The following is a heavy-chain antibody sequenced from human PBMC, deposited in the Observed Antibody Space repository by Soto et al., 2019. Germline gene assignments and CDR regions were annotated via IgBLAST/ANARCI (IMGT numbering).Heavy chain of an antibody. D-gene: IGHD2-15*01. V-gene: IGHV3-23*01. Sequence: EVQLLESGGGLVQPGGSLRLSCAASGFTFSSYAMSWVRQAPGKGLEWVSAISGSGRSTYYADSVKGRFTISRDNSKNTLYLQMNSLRAEDTAVYYCASIVVVVAATDYWGQGTLVTVSS. J-gene: IGHJ4*02. CDR2: ISGSGRST. CDR1: GFTFSSYA. CDR3: ASIVVVVAATDY.